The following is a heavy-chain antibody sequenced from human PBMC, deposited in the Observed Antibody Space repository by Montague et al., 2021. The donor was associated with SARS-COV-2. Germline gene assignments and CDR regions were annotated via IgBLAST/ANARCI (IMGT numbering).Heavy chain of an antibody. J-gene: IGHJ4*02. V-gene: IGHV2-5*02. CDR3: AHRAGKWFGESRKYYFDY. CDR1: GFSLSTSGVG. D-gene: IGHD3-10*01. Sequence: PALVKPTQTLTLTCTLSGFSLSTSGVGVGWFRKPPGKALEWLALIYWDDDKHYSPSLKCRLTITKDTSNNQVVLTMTNMDPVDTATYYCAHRAGKWFGESRKYYFDYWGQGTLVTVSS. CDR2: IYWDDDK.